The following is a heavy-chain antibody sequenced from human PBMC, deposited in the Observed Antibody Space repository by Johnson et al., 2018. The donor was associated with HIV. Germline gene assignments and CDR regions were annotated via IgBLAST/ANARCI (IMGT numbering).Heavy chain of an antibody. D-gene: IGHD4-11*01. CDR2: ISDNGSNK. V-gene: IGHV3-30*18. Sequence: QVQLVECGGGLVQPGRSLRLSCAGSGFTFNTFGSYDMHWVRQAPGKGLEWVAVISDNGSNKTYASFVMGRFTISSDNSKDTMYLQMNSLRAEDTAVYYCAKDPTTVGAFDIWGQGTMVTVSS. J-gene: IGHJ3*02. CDR3: AKDPTTVGAFDI. CDR1: GFTFNTFGSYD.